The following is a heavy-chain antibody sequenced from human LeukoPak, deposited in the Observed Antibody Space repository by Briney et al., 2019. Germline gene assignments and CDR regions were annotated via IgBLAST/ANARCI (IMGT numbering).Heavy chain of an antibody. Sequence: GGSLRLSCAASGFTFSSDSMNCVRQAPGKGLEWVSSISSSSSYIYYADSVKGRFTISRDNAKNSLYLQMNSLRAEDTAVYYCARGGDGYNNVDYWGQGTLVTVSS. J-gene: IGHJ4*02. CDR1: GFTFSSDS. CDR3: ARGGDGYNNVDY. D-gene: IGHD5-24*01. V-gene: IGHV3-21*01. CDR2: ISSSSSYI.